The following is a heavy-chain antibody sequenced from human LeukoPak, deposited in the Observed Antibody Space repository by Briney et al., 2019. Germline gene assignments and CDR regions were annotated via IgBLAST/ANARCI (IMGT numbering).Heavy chain of an antibody. CDR1: GFTFSSYS. CDR3: ASAGLVYSSGWYLETPFDY. J-gene: IGHJ4*02. D-gene: IGHD6-13*01. Sequence: GGSLRLSCAASGFTFSSYSMNWVRQAPGKGLEWVSYISRSSSYMYYADSVKGRFTISRDNAKNSLYLQMNSLRAEDTAVYYCASAGLVYSSGWYLETPFDYWGQGTLVTVSS. CDR2: ISRSSSYM. V-gene: IGHV3-21*05.